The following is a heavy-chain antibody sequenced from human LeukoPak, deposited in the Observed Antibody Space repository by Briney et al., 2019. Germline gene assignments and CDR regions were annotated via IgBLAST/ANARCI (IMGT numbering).Heavy chain of an antibody. J-gene: IGHJ4*02. D-gene: IGHD3-22*01. Sequence: PSVTLSLTCTVSGGSISSSSYYWGWIRQPPGKGLEWIGSIYYSGSTYYDPSLKSRVTISVDTSKNQFSLKLSSVTAADTAVYYCARHEFGVTYDSRGYYPTGYFDYWGQGTLVTVSS. V-gene: IGHV4-39*01. CDR1: GGSISSSSYY. CDR2: IYYSGST. CDR3: ARHEFGVTYDSRGYYPTGYFDY.